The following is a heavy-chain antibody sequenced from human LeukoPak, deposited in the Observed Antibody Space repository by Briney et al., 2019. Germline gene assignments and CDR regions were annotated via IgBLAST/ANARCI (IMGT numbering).Heavy chain of an antibody. D-gene: IGHD5-18*01. CDR3: AREGRGYSYAFEY. CDR1: GFTFSNYW. Sequence: GGSLRLSCAASGFTFSNYWMHWVRQAPGKGLVWVSRINSDGSSTTYAESVKGRFTISRDNGQNTLYLQMNSLRAKDTAVYYCAREGRGYSYAFEYWGQGTLVTVSS. V-gene: IGHV3-74*01. CDR2: INSDGSST. J-gene: IGHJ4*02.